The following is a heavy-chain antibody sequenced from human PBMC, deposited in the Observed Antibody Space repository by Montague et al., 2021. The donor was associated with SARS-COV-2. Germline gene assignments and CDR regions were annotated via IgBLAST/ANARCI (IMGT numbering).Heavy chain of an antibody. J-gene: IGHJ4*02. V-gene: IGHV4-34*01. CDR2: INHSGST. CDR3: ARAIVDVTMIIVVMTGVEHYFDV. Sequence: SETLSLTCAVYGGSFIGYYWSWIRQPPGKGLEWIGDINHSGSTNYNPYLKRRVSITVDTSTNQFSLKLRSVTAAATAVYYCARAIVDVTMIIVVMTGVEHYFDVWGQGTLVTVSS. D-gene: IGHD3-22*01. CDR1: GGSFIGYY.